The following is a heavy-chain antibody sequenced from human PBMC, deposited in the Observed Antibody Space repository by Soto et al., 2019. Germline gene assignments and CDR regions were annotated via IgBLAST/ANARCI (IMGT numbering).Heavy chain of an antibody. CDR1: GYTLTNSFSSYW. J-gene: IGHJ4*02. V-gene: IGHV5-51*01. D-gene: IGHD2-15*01. CDR2: IYPGASDT. Sequence: PGESLKISGHGFGYTLTNSFSSYWIGWVRQMPGKGLEWMGIIYPGASDTKYNPSFQGQITISADTSTSTAYLQWSSLKASDTAMYYCTRDLSPSGSPFRPIAPTDYWGQGTLVTVSS. CDR3: TRDLSPSGSPFRPIAPTDY.